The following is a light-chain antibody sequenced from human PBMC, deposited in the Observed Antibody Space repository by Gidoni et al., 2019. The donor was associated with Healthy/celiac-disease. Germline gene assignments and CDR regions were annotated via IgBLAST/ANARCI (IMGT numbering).Light chain of an antibody. V-gene: IGLV2-18*01. CDR3: SLYTSSSTVL. CDR1: RSDVGRYNR. Sequence: QSARTQPPSVSGSPGQSVTIPCTGTRSDVGRYNRVSWYQQPPGTAPKLMIYEVINRPSGVPDRFSGSKSGNTASLTISGLQAEDEADYYCSLYTSSSTVLFGGGTKLTVL. CDR2: EVI. J-gene: IGLJ2*01.